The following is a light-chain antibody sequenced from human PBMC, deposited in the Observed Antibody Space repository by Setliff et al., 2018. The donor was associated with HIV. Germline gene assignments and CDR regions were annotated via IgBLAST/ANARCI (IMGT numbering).Light chain of an antibody. CDR3: SSYTISSTLYV. J-gene: IGLJ1*01. V-gene: IGLV2-14*03. CDR2: DVS. CDR1: SSDVGDYNY. Sequence: QSALPQPASVSGSPGQSITFSCTGTSSDVGDYNYVSWYQQHPGKVPKLMIYDVSNRPSGVSNRFSGSKSGNTASLTISGLQAEDEADYYCSSYTISSTLYVFGTGTKVTVL.